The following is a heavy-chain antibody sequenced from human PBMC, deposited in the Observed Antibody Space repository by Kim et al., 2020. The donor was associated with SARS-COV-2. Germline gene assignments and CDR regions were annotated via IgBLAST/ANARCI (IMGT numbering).Heavy chain of an antibody. Sequence: SVKVSCKASGGTFSSYAISWVRQAPGQGLEWMGGIIPIFGTANYAQKFQGRVTITADESTSTAYMELSSLRSEDTAVYYCARLETDAGQWFDPWGQGTLVTVSS. CDR2: IIPIFGTA. V-gene: IGHV1-69*13. J-gene: IGHJ5*02. CDR3: ARLETDAGQWFDP. D-gene: IGHD2-21*02. CDR1: GGTFSSYA.